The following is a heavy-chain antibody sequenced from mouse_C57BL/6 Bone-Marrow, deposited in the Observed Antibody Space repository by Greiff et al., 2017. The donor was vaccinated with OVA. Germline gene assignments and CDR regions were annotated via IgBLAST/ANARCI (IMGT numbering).Heavy chain of an antibody. CDR2: IWWDDDK. J-gene: IGHJ3*01. D-gene: IGHD2-4*01. Sequence: QVTLKESGPGILQPSQTLSLTCSFSGFSLSTFGMGVGWIRQPSGKGLEWLAHIWWDDDKYYNPALKSRLTISKDNSKNQVFLKIAKVDTADTATYYIARIPLYYDYDGGFAYWGQGTLVTVSA. CDR1: GFSLSTFGMG. CDR3: ARIPLYYDYDGGFAY. V-gene: IGHV8-8*01.